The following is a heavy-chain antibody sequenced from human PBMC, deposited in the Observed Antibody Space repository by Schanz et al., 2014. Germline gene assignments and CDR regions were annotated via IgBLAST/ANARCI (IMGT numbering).Heavy chain of an antibody. V-gene: IGHV3-23*01. J-gene: IGHJ3*02. CDR2: VSASGDHT. CDR3: ARGVGGAVLVGARLDN. Sequence: VQLLESGGALVRPGGSLRLSCAASGFTFTGYVMTWVRQAPGKGLEWVSGVSASGDHTYYADSVKGRFTISRDNSKNTVYLEMNNVRVDDTAVYYCARGVGGAVLVGARLDNWGQGTMVTVS. CDR1: GFTFTGYV. D-gene: IGHD1-26*01.